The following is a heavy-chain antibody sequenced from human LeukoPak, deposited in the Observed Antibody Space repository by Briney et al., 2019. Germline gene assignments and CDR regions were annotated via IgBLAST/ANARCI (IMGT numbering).Heavy chain of an antibody. J-gene: IGHJ4*02. Sequence: GKSLRLSCAASGFTFSSYAMHWVRQAPGKGLEWVAVISYDGSNKYYADSVKGRFTISRDNSKNTLYLQMNSLRAEDTAVYYCARGGYDSSGYFPGTFDYWGQGTLVTVSS. V-gene: IGHV3-30*01. D-gene: IGHD3-22*01. CDR1: GFTFSSYA. CDR2: ISYDGSNK. CDR3: ARGGYDSSGYFPGTFDY.